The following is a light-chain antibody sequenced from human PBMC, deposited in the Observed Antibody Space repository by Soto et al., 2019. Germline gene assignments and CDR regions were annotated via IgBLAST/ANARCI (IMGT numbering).Light chain of an antibody. CDR1: QSISSQ. CDR2: KVS. J-gene: IGKJ1*01. CDR3: HQYNSYPWT. V-gene: IGKV1-5*03. Sequence: DIQMTQSPSPLSASVGARVTITCRASQSISSQLAWYQQKPGKAPKLLIYKVSSLGSGVPSRFSGSGSGTEFTRTISSLQPDDFATDYGHQYNSYPWTFGQGTKVDIK.